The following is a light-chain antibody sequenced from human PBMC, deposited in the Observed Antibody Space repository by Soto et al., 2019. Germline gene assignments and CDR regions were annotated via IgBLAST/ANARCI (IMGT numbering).Light chain of an antibody. Sequence: QSVLTQSPSASASLGASVKLTCTLNSGHSNYAIAWHQQQPEKGPRYLMRLNNDGSHSKGDGIPDRFSGSSSGAERYLTISSLQSEDEADYYCQTWGNGKVVFGGGTKVTVL. V-gene: IGLV4-69*01. CDR3: QTWGNGKVV. CDR2: LNNDGSH. J-gene: IGLJ2*01. CDR1: SGHSNYA.